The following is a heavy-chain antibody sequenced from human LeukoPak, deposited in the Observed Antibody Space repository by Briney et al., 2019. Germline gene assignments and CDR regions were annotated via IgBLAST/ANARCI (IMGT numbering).Heavy chain of an antibody. CDR3: ARDRCGACIAGGGDY. D-gene: IGHD6-13*01. V-gene: IGHV3-21*01. CDR2: ISSSSSYI. J-gene: IGHJ4*02. Sequence: NPGGSLRLSCAASGFTFSSYSMNWVRQAPGKGLEWVSSISSSSSYIYYADSVKGRFTISRDNAKNSLYPQMNSLRAEDTAVYYCARDRCGACIAGGGDYWGQGTLVTVSS. CDR1: GFTFSSYS.